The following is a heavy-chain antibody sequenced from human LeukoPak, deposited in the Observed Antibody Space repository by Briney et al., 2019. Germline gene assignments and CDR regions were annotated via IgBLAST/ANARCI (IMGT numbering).Heavy chain of an antibody. CDR2: INPSGGST. V-gene: IGHV1-46*01. Sequence: GASVKDSCKASGYTFISYYIHWVRQAPGQGLEWMGIINPSGGSTSYAQKFQGRVTMTRDTSTSTVYMELSSLRSEDTAVYFCARESPPHRWFDPWGQGTLVTVSS. CDR3: ARESPPHRWFDP. CDR1: GYTFISYY. J-gene: IGHJ5*02.